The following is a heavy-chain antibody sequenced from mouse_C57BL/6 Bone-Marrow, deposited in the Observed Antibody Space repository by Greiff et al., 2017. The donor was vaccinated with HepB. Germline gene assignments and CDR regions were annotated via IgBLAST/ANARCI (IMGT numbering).Heavy chain of an antibody. J-gene: IGHJ4*01. CDR3: AREATTGGYYAMGY. CDR2: ILPGSGST. D-gene: IGHD2-12*01. Sequence: VQLQQSGAELMKPGASVKLSCKATGYTFTGYWIEWVKQRPGHGLEWIGEILPGSGSTNYNEKFKGKAKFTADTSSNTAYMLLSSLTTEDSAIYCCAREATTGGYYAMGYWGKGTSVTVST. CDR1: GYTFTGYW. V-gene: IGHV1-9*01.